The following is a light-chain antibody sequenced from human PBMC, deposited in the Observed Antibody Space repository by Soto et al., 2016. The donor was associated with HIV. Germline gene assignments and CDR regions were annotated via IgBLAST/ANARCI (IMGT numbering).Light chain of an antibody. CDR1: QDISNY. J-gene: IGKJ4*01. V-gene: IGKV1-33*01. CDR2: DAS. CDR3: QQYDXLPLT. Sequence: DIQMTQSPSSLSASVGDRVTITCQASQDISNYLNWYQQKPGKAPKLLIYDASNLETGVPSRFSGSGSGTDFTFTISSLQPEDIATYYCQQYDXLPLTFGGGPRWRSN.